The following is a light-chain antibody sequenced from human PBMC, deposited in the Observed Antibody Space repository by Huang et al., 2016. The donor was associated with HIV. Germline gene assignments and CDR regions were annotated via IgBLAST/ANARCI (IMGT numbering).Light chain of an antibody. V-gene: IGKV2-28*01. J-gene: IGKJ2*01. CDR3: MQGLQTPRT. CDR1: QSLLRSDGHDC. CDR2: SAS. Sequence: DIVMTQSPLSLSVTPGESASMSCRSTQSLLRSDGHDCLDWFLQKPGQYPQLLIYSASNRASGVPDRFSGTGSGSNFTLRISRVEPEDVGLYYCMQGLQTPRTFGQGTRLKIK.